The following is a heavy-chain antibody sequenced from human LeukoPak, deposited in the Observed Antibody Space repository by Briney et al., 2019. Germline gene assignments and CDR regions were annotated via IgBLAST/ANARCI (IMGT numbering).Heavy chain of an antibody. V-gene: IGHV3-49*04. J-gene: IGHJ4*02. CDR1: GFAFDDFA. CDR2: IRRRAYGGAA. Sequence: GGSLRLSCTTCGFAFDDFAMSCVRQPAGKGLEWVGFIRRRAYGGAAEYAASVKGRFIISRDDSKGIAYLQMNSLKTEDTAAYYCSRNGLVDFDYWGQGSRVIVSP. CDR3: SRNGLVDFDY.